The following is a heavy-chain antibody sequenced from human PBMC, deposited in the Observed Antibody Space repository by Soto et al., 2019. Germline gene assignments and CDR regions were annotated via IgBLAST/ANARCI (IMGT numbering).Heavy chain of an antibody. CDR3: ARGAFISYCGGDCYPYYFDY. CDR2: ISAYNGNT. J-gene: IGHJ4*02. CDR1: GYTFTSYG. V-gene: IGHV1-18*01. D-gene: IGHD2-21*02. Sequence: ASVKVSCKASGYTFTSYGISWVRRAPGQGLEWMGWISAYNGNTNYAQKLQGRVTMTTDTSTSTAYMELRSLRSDDTAVYYCARGAFISYCGGDCYPYYFDYWGQGTLVTVSS.